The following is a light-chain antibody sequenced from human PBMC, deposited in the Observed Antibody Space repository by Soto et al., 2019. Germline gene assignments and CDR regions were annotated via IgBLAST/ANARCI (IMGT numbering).Light chain of an antibody. CDR1: SSVVGAYDY. Sequence: QPDLTQPASVSGSPGESLTISCTGNSSVVGAYDYVSWYQQHPDKAPKLIIYEVSHRPSGVSNRFSGSKSVNTATLTISGLQAEDEADYYCSSYTSSSTRVFGTGTKVTVL. CDR3: SSYTSSSTRV. V-gene: IGLV2-14*03. J-gene: IGLJ1*01. CDR2: EVS.